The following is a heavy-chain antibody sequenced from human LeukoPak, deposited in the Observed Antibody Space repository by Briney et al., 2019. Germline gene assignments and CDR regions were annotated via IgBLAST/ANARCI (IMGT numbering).Heavy chain of an antibody. V-gene: IGHV3-30*04. J-gene: IGHJ4*02. D-gene: IGHD3-10*01. CDR1: GFTFAAYA. Sequence: GGSLRLSCAASGFTFAAYAMHWVRQAPGKGLEWLAVISNDANNKYYADSVMGRFTISRDNSKNTVYLQMNSLRDEDTAVYYCARAMIRGVLPYWGQGTPVTVSS. CDR2: ISNDANNK. CDR3: ARAMIRGVLPY.